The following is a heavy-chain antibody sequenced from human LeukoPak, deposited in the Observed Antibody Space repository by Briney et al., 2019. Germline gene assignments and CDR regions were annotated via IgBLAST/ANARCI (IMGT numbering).Heavy chain of an antibody. CDR1: GFTFSDFY. V-gene: IGHV3-11*01. J-gene: IGHJ4*02. D-gene: IGHD2-2*01. Sequence: GGSLRLSCAASGFTFSDFYMSWIRQAPGKGLEWVSYISSSGSTIYYADSVKGRFTISRDNAKNSLYLQMNGLRAEDTAVYFCAKVHTSSWSHWGQGTLVTVSS. CDR3: AKVHTSSWSH. CDR2: ISSSGSTI.